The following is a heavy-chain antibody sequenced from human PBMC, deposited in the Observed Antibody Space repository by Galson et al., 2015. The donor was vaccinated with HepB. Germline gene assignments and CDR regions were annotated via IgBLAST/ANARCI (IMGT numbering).Heavy chain of an antibody. D-gene: IGHD1-14*01. CDR1: GFIFGSYW. J-gene: IGHJ4*02. CDR3: AKDDAGIGMSY. V-gene: IGHV3-7*03. CDR2: IKLDGSDE. Sequence: SLRLSCAASGFIFGSYWMGWVRQAPGKGLEWVANIKLDGSDEYYVDSVKGRFTISRDNAKNSLYLQMNNLRAEDTAIYYCAKDDAGIGMSYWGRGTLVTVFS.